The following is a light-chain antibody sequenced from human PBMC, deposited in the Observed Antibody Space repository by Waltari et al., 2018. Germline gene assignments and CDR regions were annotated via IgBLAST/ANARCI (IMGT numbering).Light chain of an antibody. CDR1: SANIGNNY. CDR2: DNN. V-gene: IGLV1-51*01. CDR3: GTWDSSLSVYV. Sequence: QSVLTQPPSVSAAPGQTVTIFCSGSSANIGNNYVSWYQQLPGTAPKLLISDNNKRPSVIPDRFSGSKSGTSATLGITGLQTGDEADYYCGTWDSSLSVYVFATGTKVTVL. J-gene: IGLJ1*01.